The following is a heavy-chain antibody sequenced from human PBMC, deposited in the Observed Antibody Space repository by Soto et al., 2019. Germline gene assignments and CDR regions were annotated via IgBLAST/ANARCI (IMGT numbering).Heavy chain of an antibody. Sequence: ASLKVSCKASGYTFTSYDIDWVRQATGQGLEWMGWMNPNSGNTGYAQKFQGRVTMTRNTSISTAYMELSSLRSEDTAVYYCARGLRTRRVKGYCSSTSCSTFNWFDPWGQGTLVTVSS. CDR2: MNPNSGNT. CDR1: GYTFTSYD. D-gene: IGHD2-2*01. CDR3: ARGLRTRRVKGYCSSTSCSTFNWFDP. J-gene: IGHJ5*02. V-gene: IGHV1-8*01.